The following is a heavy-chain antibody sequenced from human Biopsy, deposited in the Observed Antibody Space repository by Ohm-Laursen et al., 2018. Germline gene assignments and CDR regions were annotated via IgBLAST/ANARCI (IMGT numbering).Heavy chain of an antibody. J-gene: IGHJ4*02. D-gene: IGHD2-15*01. CDR2: INQAGTT. CDR1: GKTFSDYQ. CDR3: GNEVHGRDY. V-gene: IGHV4-34*08. Sequence: SETLSLTWPVFGKTFSDYQWSWIRQPPGKGLEWIGQINQAGTTNYNPSLKSRVSISVDASKYEFSLRLTSVTAADTAVYLCGNEVHGRDYWGLGAQVTVSS.